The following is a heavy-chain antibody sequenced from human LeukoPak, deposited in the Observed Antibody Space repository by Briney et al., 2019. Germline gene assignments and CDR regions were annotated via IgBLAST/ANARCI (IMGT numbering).Heavy chain of an antibody. D-gene: IGHD6-13*01. V-gene: IGHV3-7*01. Sequence: GGTLRLSCAVSGFSVSGYWMTWVRQAPGKGLEWVANIKQDGSEKNYVDSVKGRFTISRDNAENSLFLQMNSLRVEDTAVYYCAREWQGGIAAAGTRIEGDYWGQGTLVAVSS. J-gene: IGHJ4*02. CDR1: GFSVSGYW. CDR3: AREWQGGIAAAGTRIEGDY. CDR2: IKQDGSEK.